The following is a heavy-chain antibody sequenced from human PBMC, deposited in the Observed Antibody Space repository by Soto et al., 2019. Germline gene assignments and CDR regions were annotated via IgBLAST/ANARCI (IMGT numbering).Heavy chain of an antibody. D-gene: IGHD3-22*01. J-gene: IGHJ4*02. CDR2: ISGSGGST. Sequence: GSLRLSCAASGFTFSSYALSRVRQAPGRGLEWVSAISGSGGSTYYADSVKGRFTISRDNSKNTLYLQMNSLRAEDTAVYYCAKDHYDSSGYYTRDLDYWGQGTLVTVSS. V-gene: IGHV3-23*01. CDR1: GFTFSSYA. CDR3: AKDHYDSSGYYTRDLDY.